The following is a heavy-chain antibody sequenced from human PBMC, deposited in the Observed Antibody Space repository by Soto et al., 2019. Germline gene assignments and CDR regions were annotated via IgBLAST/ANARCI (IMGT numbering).Heavy chain of an antibody. CDR3: ARGGTTVY. V-gene: IGHV3-21*01. Sequence: GXSQRLSCAASGFTFSTYRLNWVRQAPGKGLDWVSSISSSSSYIYYADSVKGRFTISRDNAKNSLYLQMNSLRAEDTAVYYCARGGTTVYWGQGTLVTVSS. J-gene: IGHJ4*02. CDR2: ISSSSSYI. CDR1: GFTFSTYR. D-gene: IGHD4-17*01.